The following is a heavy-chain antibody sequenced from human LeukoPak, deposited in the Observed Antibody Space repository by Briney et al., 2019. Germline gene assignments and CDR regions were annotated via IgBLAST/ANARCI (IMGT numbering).Heavy chain of an antibody. CDR1: GFTFVSYE. CDR3: AKSLEYGARGGAFDI. D-gene: IGHD4-17*01. Sequence: GGSLRLSCAASGFTFVSYEIHWVRQAPGKGLEWVSAISGSGDSTYYADSVKGRFTISRDNSKNTLFLQMNSLRAEDTALYYCAKSLEYGARGGAFDIWGQGTMVTVSS. CDR2: ISGSGDST. V-gene: IGHV3-23*01. J-gene: IGHJ3*02.